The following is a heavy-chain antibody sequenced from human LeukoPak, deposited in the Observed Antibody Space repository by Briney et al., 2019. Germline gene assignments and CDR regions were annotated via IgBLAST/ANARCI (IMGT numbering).Heavy chain of an antibody. V-gene: IGHV3-21*01. D-gene: IGHD3-3*01. Sequence: PGGSLRLSCAASGFTFSSYSMTWVRQAPGKGLEWVSSISSSSSYIYYADSVKGRFTISRDNAKNSLYLQMNSLRAEDTAVYYCAANYDFWSGYYGDFRDYWGQGTLVTVSS. CDR2: ISSSSSYI. J-gene: IGHJ4*02. CDR1: GFTFSSYS. CDR3: AANYDFWSGYYGDFRDY.